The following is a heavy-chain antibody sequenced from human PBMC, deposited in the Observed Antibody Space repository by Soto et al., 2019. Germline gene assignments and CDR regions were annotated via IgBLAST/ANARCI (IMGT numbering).Heavy chain of an antibody. CDR1: GGAISSYY. D-gene: IGHD1-1*01. V-gene: IGHV4-4*07. J-gene: IGHJ4*02. CDR2: IYTSGST. CDR3: ARSALSNWNDEQNFDY. Sequence: PSETLSLTCTVSGGAISSYYWSWIRQPAGKGLEWIGRIYTSGSTNYNPSLKSRVTMSVDTSKNQLSLKLSSVTAADTAVYYCARSALSNWNDEQNFDYWGQVTLVTGS.